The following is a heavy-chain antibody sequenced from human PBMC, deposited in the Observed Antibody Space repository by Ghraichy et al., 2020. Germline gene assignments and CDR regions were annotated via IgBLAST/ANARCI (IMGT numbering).Heavy chain of an antibody. CDR3: AKDSGYNLYYFDY. CDR1: GFTFSGYG. J-gene: IGHJ4*02. Sequence: GGSLRLSCAASGFTFSGYGMHWVRQAPGKGLEWVALISYDGKNEYYADSVKGRFNILRDNSKNTVYLQMNSLRAEDTAVYYCAKDSGYNLYYFDYWGQGTLVTVSS. D-gene: IGHD6-25*01. V-gene: IGHV3-30*18. CDR2: ISYDGKNE.